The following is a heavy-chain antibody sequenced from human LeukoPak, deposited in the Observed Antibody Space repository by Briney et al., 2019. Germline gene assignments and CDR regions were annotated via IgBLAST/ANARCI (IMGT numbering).Heavy chain of an antibody. V-gene: IGHV4-59*12. D-gene: IGHD6-13*01. CDR2: IYYSGST. J-gene: IGHJ5*02. CDR1: GGSISSYY. CDR3: ARDRNSSSWYWFDP. Sequence: PSETLSLTCTVSGGSISSYYWSWIRQPPGKGLEWIGYIYYSGSTYYNPSLKSRVTMSVDTSKNQFSLKLRSVTAADTAVYYCARDRNSSSWYWFDPWGQGTLVTVSS.